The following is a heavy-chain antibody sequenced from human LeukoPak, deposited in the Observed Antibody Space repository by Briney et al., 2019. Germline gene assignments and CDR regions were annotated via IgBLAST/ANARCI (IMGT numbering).Heavy chain of an antibody. CDR1: GFTFSSYG. D-gene: IGHD4-23*01. CDR3: AKDRVGGRWFLDQ. V-gene: IGHV3-30*02. J-gene: IGHJ4*02. CDR2: IRYDGSNK. Sequence: GGSLRLSCAASGFTFSSYGMHWVRQAPGKGLEWVAFIRYDGSNKYYADSVKGRFTISRDNSKNTLSLQMNSLRVEDTAVYYCAKDRVGGRWFLDQWGQGTLVTVSS.